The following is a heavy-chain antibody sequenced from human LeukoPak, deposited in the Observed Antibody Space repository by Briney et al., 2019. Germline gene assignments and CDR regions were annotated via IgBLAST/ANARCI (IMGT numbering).Heavy chain of an antibody. D-gene: IGHD6-6*01. CDR3: ARELEYGSSSRADAFDI. Sequence: PSETLSLTCTVSGGSISSYYWSWIRQPPGKGLEWIGYIYYSGSTNYNPSLKSRVTISVDTSKNHFSLKLSSVSAADTAVYYCARELEYGSSSRADAFDIWGQGTMVTVSS. CDR2: IYYSGST. CDR1: GGSISSYY. J-gene: IGHJ3*02. V-gene: IGHV4-59*01.